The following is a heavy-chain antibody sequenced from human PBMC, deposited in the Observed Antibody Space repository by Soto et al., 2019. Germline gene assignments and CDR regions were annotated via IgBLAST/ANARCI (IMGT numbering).Heavy chain of an antibody. D-gene: IGHD6-6*01. CDR2: ISSGSATI. Sequence: GGSLRLSCAAPGFTFSSYGMNWVRQAPGKGLEWVSYISSGSATIYYADSVKGRFTISRDNAKNSLYLQVDSLGDEDTAMFYCARDSASYSSSSGSYWYFDLCGRGPLVTVPS. CDR1: GFTFSSYG. V-gene: IGHV3-48*02. CDR3: ARDSASYSSSSGSYWYFDL. J-gene: IGHJ2*01.